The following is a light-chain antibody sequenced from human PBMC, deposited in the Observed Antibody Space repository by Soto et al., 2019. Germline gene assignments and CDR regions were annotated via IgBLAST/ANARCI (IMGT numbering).Light chain of an antibody. CDR3: QQGHSAPLS. V-gene: IGKV1-39*01. CDR2: AAS. J-gene: IGKJ4*01. CDR1: QTISRN. Sequence: DIQMTQSPSSLSAPVGDRVTITCRASQTISRNLNWYQQKPGKAPDLLIFAASNLQSGVPSRFSGSGSGADFTLTISSLQPEDFATYYCQQGHSAPLSFGGGTKVEIK.